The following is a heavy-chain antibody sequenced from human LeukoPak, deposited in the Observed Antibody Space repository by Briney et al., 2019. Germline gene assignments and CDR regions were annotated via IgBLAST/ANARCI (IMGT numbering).Heavy chain of an antibody. D-gene: IGHD1-1*01. J-gene: IGHJ4*02. CDR1: GYSISSGYY. Sequence: PSETLSLTCTVSGYSISSGYYWGWIRQPPGKGLEWIGSIYHSGSTYYNPSLKSRVTISVDTSKNQFSLELSSVTAADTAVYYCARDLEGIDYWGQGTLVTVSS. CDR3: ARDLEGIDY. V-gene: IGHV4-38-2*02. CDR2: IYHSGST.